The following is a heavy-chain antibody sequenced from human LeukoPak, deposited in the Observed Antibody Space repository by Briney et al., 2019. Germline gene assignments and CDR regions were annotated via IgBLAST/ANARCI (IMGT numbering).Heavy chain of an antibody. D-gene: IGHD2-2*01. CDR1: GYSFTSYW. J-gene: IGHJ3*02. CDR2: IYPGDSDT. CDR3: ASPAGYCSSTSCRARAAFDI. V-gene: IGHV5-51*03. Sequence: KPGESLKISCKGSGYSFTSYWIGWVRQMPGKGLEWMGIIYPGDSDTRYSPSLQGQVTISADKSISTAYLQWSSLKASDTAMYYCASPAGYCSSTSCRARAAFDIWDQGTMVTVSS.